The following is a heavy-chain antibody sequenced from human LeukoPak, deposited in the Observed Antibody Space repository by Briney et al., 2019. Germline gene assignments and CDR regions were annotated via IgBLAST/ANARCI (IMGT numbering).Heavy chain of an antibody. D-gene: IGHD3-10*01. CDR3: ARGVARDYEGSGSYQGV. J-gene: IGHJ6*02. Sequence: GRSLRLSYAASGFTFSSYSMNWVSHAPGKGLKWVSYISSSSSTIYYADTVKGRFTLSRDNAKNALYLQMNSLRDEDTAVYYCARGVARDYEGSGSYQGVWGQGTTVTVSS. CDR2: ISSSSSTI. CDR1: GFTFSSYS. V-gene: IGHV3-48*02.